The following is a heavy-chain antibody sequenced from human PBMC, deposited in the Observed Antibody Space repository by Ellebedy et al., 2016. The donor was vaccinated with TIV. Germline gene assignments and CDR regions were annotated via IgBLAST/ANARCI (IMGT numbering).Heavy chain of an antibody. CDR3: ARPLRSTVTTSIYFDY. J-gene: IGHJ4*02. D-gene: IGHD4-17*01. CDR2: IYYSGST. Sequence: SETLSLXXTVSGGSISSSSYFWGWIRQPPGKGLEWIEIIYYSGSTYYNPSLNSRVTISIDTSKNQFSLNLSSVTAADTAVYYCARPLRSTVTTSIYFDYWGQGTLVTVSS. V-gene: IGHV4-39*01. CDR1: GGSISSSSYF.